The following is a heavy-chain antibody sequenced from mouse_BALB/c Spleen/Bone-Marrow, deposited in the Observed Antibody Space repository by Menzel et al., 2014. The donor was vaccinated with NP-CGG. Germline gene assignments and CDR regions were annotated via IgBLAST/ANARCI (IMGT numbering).Heavy chain of an antibody. CDR2: IDPVYGNT. CDR3: ARRDDYASDY. Sequence: EVQLQQSGADLVKPGASVKLSCTTSGFKIKDTYMHWVKQRPEQGLEWIGRIDPVYGNTKYDPKFQGKTTITTDTSSNTAYLQLSSLTTEVTAVYYCARRDDYASDYWGQSTTLTVSS. J-gene: IGHJ2*01. CDR1: GFKIKDTY. D-gene: IGHD2-4*01. V-gene: IGHV14-3*02.